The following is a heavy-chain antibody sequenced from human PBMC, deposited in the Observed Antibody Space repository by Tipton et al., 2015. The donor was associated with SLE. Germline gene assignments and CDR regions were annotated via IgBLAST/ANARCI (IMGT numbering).Heavy chain of an antibody. CDR2: VHHTGGN. D-gene: IGHD5-24*01. Sequence: TLSLTCSVAGLSMTTRPWWTWVRQPPGKGLEWVGEVHHTGGNNYNPSLTSRVTISADTSKNQFSLRLTSVTAADTALYYCGRARVGMGYVFDLWGQGTMVTVSS. CDR1: GLSMTTRPW. J-gene: IGHJ3*01. CDR3: GRARVGMGYVFDL. V-gene: IGHV4-4*02.